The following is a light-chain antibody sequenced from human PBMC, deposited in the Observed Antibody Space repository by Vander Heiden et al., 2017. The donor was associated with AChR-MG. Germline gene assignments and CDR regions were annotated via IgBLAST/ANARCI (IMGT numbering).Light chain of an antibody. V-gene: IGLV2-23*01. Sequence: QSALTQPASVSGSPGQSITIPCTGTSSDVGSYNRVSWYQQHPGKAPKLMIYEGSKRPSGVSNRFSGSKSGNTASLTIAGLQAEDEADYYCCSYAGSSTPLVFGGGTKLTVL. CDR1: SSDVGSYNR. CDR2: EGS. J-gene: IGLJ2*01. CDR3: CSYAGSSTPLV.